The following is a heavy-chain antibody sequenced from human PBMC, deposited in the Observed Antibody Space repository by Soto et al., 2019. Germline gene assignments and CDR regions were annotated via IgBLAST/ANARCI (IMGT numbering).Heavy chain of an antibody. D-gene: IGHD3-10*01. V-gene: IGHV1-2*04. CDR3: ARERLAYYYGSGSNAFDI. CDR1: GYTFTSYY. CDR2: INPSSGGT. J-gene: IGHJ3*02. Sequence: ASVKVSCKASGYTFTSYYMHWVRQAPGQGLEWMGIINPSSGGTNYAQKFQGWVTMTRDTSISTVYMELSRLRSDDTAVYYCARERLAYYYGSGSNAFDIWGQGTMVTVSS.